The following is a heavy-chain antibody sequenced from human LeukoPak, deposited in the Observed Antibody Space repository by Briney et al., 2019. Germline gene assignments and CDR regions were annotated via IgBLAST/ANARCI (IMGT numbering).Heavy chain of an antibody. CDR3: ARVPRRWLQLDY. V-gene: IGHV4-59*12. CDR2: IYYSGST. D-gene: IGHD5-24*01. Sequence: SETLSLICTVSGGSISSYYWSWIRQPPGKGLEWIGYIYYSGSTNYNPSLKSRVTISVDTSKNQFSLKLSSVTAADTAVYYCARVPRRWLQLDYWGQGTLVTVSS. CDR1: GGSISSYY. J-gene: IGHJ4*02.